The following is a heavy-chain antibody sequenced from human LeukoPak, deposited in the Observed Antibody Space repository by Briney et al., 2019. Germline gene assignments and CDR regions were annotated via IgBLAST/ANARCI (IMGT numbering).Heavy chain of an antibody. J-gene: IGHJ4*02. CDR3: YSSSSE. CDR1: GFTFSSYW. D-gene: IGHD6-6*01. CDR2: IKQDGSEK. Sequence: PGGSLRLSCGASGFTFSSYWMSWVRQAPGKGLEWVANIKQDGSEKYYVDSVKGRFTISRDNAKNSLYLQMNGLRAEDTAVYYCYSSSSEWGQGTLVTVSS. V-gene: IGHV3-7*01.